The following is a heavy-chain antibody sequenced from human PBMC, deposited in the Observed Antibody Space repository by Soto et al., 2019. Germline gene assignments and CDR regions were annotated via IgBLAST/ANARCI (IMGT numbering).Heavy chain of an antibody. J-gene: IGHJ1*01. D-gene: IGHD1-26*01. CDR1: GFIFKDYA. Sequence: PGGSLRLSCTGSGFIFKDYAMTWVRQGPGKGLEWVSTMSESGDVVSYRDSVKGRFTMSRDMSNSTLFLQMNGLRAEDTAMYYCAKKLYSGTCYDLESWGPGTLVTVSS. V-gene: IGHV3-23*01. CDR3: AKKLYSGTCYDLES. CDR2: MSESGDVV.